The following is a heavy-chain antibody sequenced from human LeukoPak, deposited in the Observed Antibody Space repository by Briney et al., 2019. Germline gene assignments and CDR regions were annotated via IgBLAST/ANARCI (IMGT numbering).Heavy chain of an antibody. CDR1: GFTVSSNS. J-gene: IGHJ4*02. D-gene: IGHD3-22*01. CDR3: ARGGQSKYDSSGYLNYFDY. V-gene: IGHV3-66*01. CDR2: TSSGGTT. Sequence: GGSLRLSCVASGFTVSSNSMAWVRQAPGKGLEWVSETSSGGTTLYPDSVKGRFTISRDNSKNTLYLQMGSLRAEDMAVYYCARGGQSKYDSSGYLNYFDYWGQGTLVTVSS.